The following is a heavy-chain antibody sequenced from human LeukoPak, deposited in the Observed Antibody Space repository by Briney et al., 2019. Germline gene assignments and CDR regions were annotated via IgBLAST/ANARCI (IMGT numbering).Heavy chain of an antibody. Sequence: GGSLRLSCAASGFTFSSYSINWVRQAPGKGLEWVSYIGSIIGTIYYADSVKGRFTTSRDNAKNSVYLQMNSLRAEDTAVYYCARLYSGYDSGTDYWGQGTLVTVSS. CDR1: GFTFSSYS. D-gene: IGHD5-12*01. CDR3: ARLYSGYDSGTDY. V-gene: IGHV3-48*04. CDR2: IGSIIGTI. J-gene: IGHJ4*02.